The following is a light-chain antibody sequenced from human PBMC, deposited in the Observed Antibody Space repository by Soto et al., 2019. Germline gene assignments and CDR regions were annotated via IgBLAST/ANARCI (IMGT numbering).Light chain of an antibody. J-gene: IGKJ1*01. V-gene: IGKV1-39*01. Sequence: DIQMTQSPSSLSASVGDRVTTTCRASQSIVTYVNWYQQKPGKAPKLLVYAASNLQGGVPSRFSGSGSGTDFTLTISSLQREDFDTYYCQQSYSTWWTLGQAPKVDIK. CDR2: AAS. CDR3: QQSYSTWWT. CDR1: QSIVTY.